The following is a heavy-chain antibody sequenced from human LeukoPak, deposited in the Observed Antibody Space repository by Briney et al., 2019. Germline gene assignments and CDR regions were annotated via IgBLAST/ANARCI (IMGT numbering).Heavy chain of an antibody. D-gene: IGHD2-2*01. Sequence: SETLSLTCTVSGGSISSSSYYWGWIRQPPGKGLEWIGSIYYSGSTYHNPSLKSRVTISVDTSKNQFSLKLSSVTAADTAVYYCARTYCSSTSCYRHYYYYYGMDVWGQGTTVTVSS. V-gene: IGHV4-39*01. CDR2: IYYSGST. CDR3: ARTYCSSTSCYRHYYYYYGMDV. J-gene: IGHJ6*02. CDR1: GGSISSSSYY.